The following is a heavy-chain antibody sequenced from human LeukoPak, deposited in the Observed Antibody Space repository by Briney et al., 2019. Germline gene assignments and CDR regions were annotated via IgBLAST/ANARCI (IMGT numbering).Heavy chain of an antibody. V-gene: IGHV3-66*02. CDR1: GFTDSSHY. J-gene: IGHJ3*02. CDR3: ARDRVGATRYDAFDI. D-gene: IGHD1-26*01. CDR2: IYSGGST. Sequence: PGGSLRLSCAASGFTDSSHYMSWVRQAPAKGLEWVSVIYSGGSTYYADSVKGRFTISRDNSKNTLYLQMNSLRAEDTAVYYCARDRVGATRYDAFDIWGQGTMVTVSS.